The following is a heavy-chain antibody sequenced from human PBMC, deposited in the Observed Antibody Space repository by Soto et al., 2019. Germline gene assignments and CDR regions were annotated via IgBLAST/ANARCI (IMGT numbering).Heavy chain of an antibody. CDR2: ISWNSGSI. CDR1: GFTFDDYA. J-gene: IGHJ6*03. D-gene: IGHD4-17*01. V-gene: IGHV3-9*01. Sequence: GGSLRLSCAASGFTFDDYAMHWVRQAPGKGLEWVSGISWNSGSIGYADSVKGRFTISRDNAKNSLYLQMNSLRAEDTALYYCAKGATVTTSAYYYYMDVWGKGTTVTVSS. CDR3: AKGATVTTSAYYYYMDV.